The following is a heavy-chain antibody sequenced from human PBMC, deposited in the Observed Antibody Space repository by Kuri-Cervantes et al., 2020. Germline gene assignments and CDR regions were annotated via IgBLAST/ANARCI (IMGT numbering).Heavy chain of an antibody. Sequence: ASVKVSCKASGYTFTSYYMHWARQVPGRGLEWMGWIRPYNGNTNYAQKLQGRVTMTTDTSTRTANMKLRGLRFDDTADYYCARGADIVVVPATPDYYYYGLDVWGQGTTVTVSS. V-gene: IGHV1-18*04. J-gene: IGHJ6*02. D-gene: IGHD2-2*01. CDR3: ARGADIVVVPATPDYYYYGLDV. CDR1: GYTFTSYY. CDR2: IRPYNGNT.